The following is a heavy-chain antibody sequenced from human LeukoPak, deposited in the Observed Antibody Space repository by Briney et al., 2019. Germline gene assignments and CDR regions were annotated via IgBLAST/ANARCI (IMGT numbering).Heavy chain of an antibody. D-gene: IGHD6-13*01. CDR2: INHSGST. J-gene: IGHJ4*02. Sequence: SQTLSLTCTVSGGSISSGGYYWSWIRQPPGKGLEWIGEINHSGSTNYNPSLKSRVTISVDTSKNQFSLKLSSVTAADTAVYYCARGTIPSIAAAGTRFDYWGQGTLVTVSS. V-gene: IGHV4-30-2*01. CDR1: GGSISSGGYY. CDR3: ARGTIPSIAAAGTRFDY.